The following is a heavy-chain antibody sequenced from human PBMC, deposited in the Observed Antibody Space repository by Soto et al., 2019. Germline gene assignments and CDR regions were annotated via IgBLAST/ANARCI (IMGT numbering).Heavy chain of an antibody. D-gene: IGHD3-10*01. CDR1: GYSFTSYW. Sequence: PGESLKISCKGSGYSFTSYWLSWVRQMPGKGVEWMGRIDPSYSYTNYSPSFQGHVTISSDNSISTAYLQWSSLKASDTAMYYCSRIRYYGSGSTSIYGMDVWGQGTTVTVSS. V-gene: IGHV5-10-1*01. J-gene: IGHJ6*02. CDR3: SRIRYYGSGSTSIYGMDV. CDR2: IDPSYSYT.